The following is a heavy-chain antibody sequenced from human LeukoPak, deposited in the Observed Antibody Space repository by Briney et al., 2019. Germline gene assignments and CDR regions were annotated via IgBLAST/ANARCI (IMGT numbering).Heavy chain of an antibody. CDR1: GFIVTDAW. V-gene: IGHV3-30*12. Sequence: GGSLRLSCAPSGFIVTDAWMSWVRQAPGKGLEWVAVISYDGSNKYYADSVKGRFTISRDNSKNSLYLQMNSLRAEDTAVYYCARDRRNDYGDIFDYWGQGTLVTVSS. D-gene: IGHD4-17*01. CDR3: ARDRRNDYGDIFDY. CDR2: ISYDGSNK. J-gene: IGHJ4*02.